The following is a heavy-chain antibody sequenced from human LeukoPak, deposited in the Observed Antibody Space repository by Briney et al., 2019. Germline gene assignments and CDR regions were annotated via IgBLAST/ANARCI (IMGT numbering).Heavy chain of an antibody. J-gene: IGHJ3*02. D-gene: IGHD3-22*01. CDR3: ARGFYDTRGYSNAFDM. V-gene: IGHV4-59*02. CDR1: GGSVTSSY. Sequence: PSETLSLTCTVSGGSVTSSYWSWIRQSPGRELEWIGYIYHTGNTNYNPSLESRVTISVDTPKNQFSLKLTSVTAADTAVYYCARGFYDTRGYSNAFDMWGQGTMVTVSS. CDR2: IYHTGNT.